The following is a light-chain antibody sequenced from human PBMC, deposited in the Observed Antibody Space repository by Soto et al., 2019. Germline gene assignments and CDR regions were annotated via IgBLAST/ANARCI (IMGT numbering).Light chain of an antibody. CDR2: EVS. CDR3: SSYTSDNRDYV. V-gene: IGLV2-14*01. J-gene: IGLJ1*01. Sequence: QSALTQPASVSGSPGQSITISCTGSSSDIGAYTSVSWYQQHPGKAPKLMIYEVSNRPSGVSRRFSGSKSGNTASLTISGLQPEDEAHYYCSSYTSDNRDYVFGTGTKVTVL. CDR1: SSDIGAYTS.